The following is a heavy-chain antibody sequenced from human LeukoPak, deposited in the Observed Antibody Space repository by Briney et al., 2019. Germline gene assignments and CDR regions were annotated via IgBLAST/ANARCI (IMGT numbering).Heavy chain of an antibody. J-gene: IGHJ6*03. CDR3: ARGDNSGPDYYYYMDV. Sequence: GGSLRLSCAASGFTFSSTWMNWVRQGPGKGLEWVSRITSDGSSTIYADSVKGRFTISRDNAKNSVDLQMNSLRVEDTAVYYCARGDNSGPDYYYYMDVWGKGTTVTISS. V-gene: IGHV3-74*01. CDR1: GFTFSSTW. D-gene: IGHD6-19*01. CDR2: ITSDGSST.